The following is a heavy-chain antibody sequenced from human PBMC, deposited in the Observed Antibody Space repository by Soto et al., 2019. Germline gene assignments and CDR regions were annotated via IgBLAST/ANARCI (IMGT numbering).Heavy chain of an antibody. CDR2: LYSSGTT. J-gene: IGHJ4*02. CDR1: GSSIIDHY. Sequence: ASETLSLTCTVSGSSIIDHYWSWIRQPPGKGLEYIGYLYSSGTTNYNPSLKSRVTILVDMSRNEVSLKLASVTAADTAMYYCARRRPPSTSNEYCGRGPLVTVSS. V-gene: IGHV4-59*11. CDR3: ARRRPPSTSNEY. D-gene: IGHD2-2*01.